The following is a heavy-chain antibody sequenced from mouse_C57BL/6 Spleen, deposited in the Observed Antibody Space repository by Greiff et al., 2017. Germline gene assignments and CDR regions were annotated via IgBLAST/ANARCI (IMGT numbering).Heavy chain of an antibody. J-gene: IGHJ4*01. CDR3: ARDYYDYDGGYYYAMDY. Sequence: EVQLQQSVAELVRPGASVKLSCTATGVNIKNTYMHWVKQRPEQGMELSGRIDTANGNTKYAPKFQGKAPITADTSSNTAYLQLSILTSEDTAIYYCARDYYDYDGGYYYAMDYWGQGTSVTVSS. CDR1: GVNIKNTY. CDR2: IDTANGNT. D-gene: IGHD2-4*01. V-gene: IGHV14-3*01.